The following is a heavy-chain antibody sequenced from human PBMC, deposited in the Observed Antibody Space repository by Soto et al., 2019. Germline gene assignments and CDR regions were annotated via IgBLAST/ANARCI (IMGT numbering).Heavy chain of an antibody. CDR2: ISWNSGII. J-gene: IGHJ3*02. CDR1: GFTFDDYA. Sequence: EMKLVESGGGLVQPGRSLRLSCAASGFTFDDYAVHWVRQAPGKGLEWVSGISWNSGIIDYADSVKGRFTISRDNAKYSLFLQMNSLTPEDTALYYCAKDVEWRGCHLNPAFDIWRQGTMASVSS. CDR3: AKDVEWRGCHLNPAFDI. V-gene: IGHV3-9*01. D-gene: IGHD3-3*01.